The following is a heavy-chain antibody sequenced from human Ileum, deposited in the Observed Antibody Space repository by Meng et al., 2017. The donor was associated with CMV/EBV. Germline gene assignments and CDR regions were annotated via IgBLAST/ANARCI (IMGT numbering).Heavy chain of an antibody. CDR1: GYTFSTYG. Sequence: ASVKVSCKASGYTFSTYGISWVRQAPGQGLEWMGWISGYNANTAYAQSFQGRVTMSTDTSTSTVYMDLRSLRSNDTAVYYCARASGPAAKYGMDVWGQGTTVIVSS. CDR2: ISGYNANT. J-gene: IGHJ6*02. CDR3: ARASGPAAKYGMDV. V-gene: IGHV1-18*01.